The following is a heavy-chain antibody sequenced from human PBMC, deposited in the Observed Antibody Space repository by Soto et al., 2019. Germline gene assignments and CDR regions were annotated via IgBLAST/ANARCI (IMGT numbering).Heavy chain of an antibody. V-gene: IGHV3-7*01. CDR2: IKEDGSDR. CDR1: GFTFRSYW. D-gene: IGHD6-19*01. Sequence: EVRLVESGGGLVQPGGSLRLSCVASGFTFRSYWMSWVRQAPGKGLEWVANIKEDGSDRYYVDCVKGRFTIARDNAESSLYLQLNRLRAEDTAVYYCAREGEPSSNGWRKGGPFYYWGQGILVTVSS. CDR3: AREGEPSSNGWRKGGPFYY. J-gene: IGHJ4*02.